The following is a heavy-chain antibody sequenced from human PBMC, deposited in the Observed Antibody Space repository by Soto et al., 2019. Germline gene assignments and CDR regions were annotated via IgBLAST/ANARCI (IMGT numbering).Heavy chain of an antibody. CDR1: GGTFSSYA. Sequence: QVQLVQSGAEVKKPGSSVKVSCKASGGTFSSYAISWVRQAPGQGLEWMGGIIPIFGTANYAQKFQGRVTITADESPSTAYLELSSLRSEDTGVYYCARASYCSGGSCYSMNYYYYGMDVWGQGTTVTVSS. J-gene: IGHJ6*02. CDR3: ARASYCSGGSCYSMNYYYYGMDV. V-gene: IGHV1-69*01. CDR2: IIPIFGTA. D-gene: IGHD2-15*01.